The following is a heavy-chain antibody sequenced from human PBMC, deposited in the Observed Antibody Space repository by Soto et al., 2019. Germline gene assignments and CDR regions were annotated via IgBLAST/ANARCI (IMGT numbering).Heavy chain of an antibody. Sequence: GGSRRLSCAASGFTFSSYWMSWVRQAPGKGLEWVANIKQDGSEKYYVDSVKGRFTISRDNAKNSLYLQMNSLRAEDTAVYYCATLVGSYSAFDIWGQGTMVTVSS. V-gene: IGHV3-7*01. CDR3: ATLVGSYSAFDI. CDR1: GFTFSSYW. D-gene: IGHD3-10*01. J-gene: IGHJ3*02. CDR2: IKQDGSEK.